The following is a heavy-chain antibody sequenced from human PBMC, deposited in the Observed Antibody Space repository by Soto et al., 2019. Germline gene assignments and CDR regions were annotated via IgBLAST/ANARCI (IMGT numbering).Heavy chain of an antibody. J-gene: IGHJ6*02. CDR2: ISWNSGSQ. CDR3: TKDRYDYYGSGGNYGMDV. D-gene: IGHD3-10*01. V-gene: IGHV3-9*01. Sequence: EVQLVESGGGLVQPGRSLRLSCAASGIAFDDYVMHWVRQAPGKGLEWVSGISWNSGSQGYADSVKGRFTISRDNAKNSLYLQMNSLRVEDSALYYCTKDRYDYYGSGGNYGMDVWGRGTTVTVSS. CDR1: GIAFDDYV.